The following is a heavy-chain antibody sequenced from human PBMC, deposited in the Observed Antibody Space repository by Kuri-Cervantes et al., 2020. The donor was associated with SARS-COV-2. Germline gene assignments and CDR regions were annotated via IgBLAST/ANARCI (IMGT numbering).Heavy chain of an antibody. D-gene: IGHD3-22*01. CDR1: GFSISDRAYW. J-gene: IGHJ4*02. V-gene: IGHV3-7*01. Sequence: GESLKISCTASGFSISDRAYWMTWVRQTPGKGLEWVANIKHDGSERLYVDSVKGRFTISRDNAKNSLCLQMNSLRAEDTAVYYCARAGDITMIVEYYFDYWGQGTLVIVSS. CDR3: ARAGDITMIVEYYFDY. CDR2: IKHDGSER.